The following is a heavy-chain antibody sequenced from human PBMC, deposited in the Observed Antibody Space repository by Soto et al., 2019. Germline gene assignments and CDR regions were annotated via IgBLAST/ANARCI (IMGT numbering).Heavy chain of an antibody. CDR1: GGSISSYY. Sequence: PSETLSLTCTVSGGSISSYYWSWIRQPPGKGLEWIGYIYYSGSTNYNPSLKSRVTISVDTSKNQFSLKLSSVTAADTAVYYCARADTAMWSGGLRRYYGMDVWGQGTTVTVSS. CDR2: IYYSGST. J-gene: IGHJ6*02. D-gene: IGHD5-18*01. V-gene: IGHV4-59*01. CDR3: ARADTAMWSGGLRRYYGMDV.